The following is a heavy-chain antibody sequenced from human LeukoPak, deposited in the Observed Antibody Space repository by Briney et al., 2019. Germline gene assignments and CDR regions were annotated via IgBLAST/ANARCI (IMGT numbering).Heavy chain of an antibody. CDR3: ARLMGVRYFQRAAFDI. D-gene: IGHD3-9*01. Sequence: SQTLSLTCTVSGGSISSGDYYWSWIRQPPGKGLEWIGYIYYSGSTNYNPSLKSRVTISVDTSKNQFSLKLSSVTAADTAVYYCARLMGVRYFQRAAFDIWGQGTMVTVSS. J-gene: IGHJ3*02. CDR2: IYYSGST. CDR1: GGSISSGDYY. V-gene: IGHV4-30-4*08.